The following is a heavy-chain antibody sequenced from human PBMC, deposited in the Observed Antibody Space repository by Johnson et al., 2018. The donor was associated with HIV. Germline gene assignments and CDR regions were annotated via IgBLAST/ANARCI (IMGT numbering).Heavy chain of an antibody. J-gene: IGHJ3*02. D-gene: IGHD1-26*01. CDR2: ISYDGSNK. CDR1: GFTFSSYG. Sequence: QVQLVESGGGVVQPGRSLRLSCAASGFTFSSYGMHWVRQAPGKGLEWVAVISYDGSNKYYADSVKGRFTISRDNSKNTLYLQVNSLRAEDTAVYYCGRVPPWALGATGWLDAFDIWGQGTMVTVSS. V-gene: IGHV3-30*19. CDR3: GRVPPWALGATGWLDAFDI.